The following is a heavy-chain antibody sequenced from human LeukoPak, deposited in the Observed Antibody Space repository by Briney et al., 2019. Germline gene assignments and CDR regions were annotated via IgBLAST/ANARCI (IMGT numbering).Heavy chain of an antibody. V-gene: IGHV4-61*08. D-gene: IGHD2-2*01. CDR3: ARLRRADIVVVPAHDAFDI. CDR2: IYYSGST. J-gene: IGHJ3*02. CDR1: GGSISSGDYY. Sequence: SETLSLTCTVSGGSISSGDYYWSWIRQPPGKGLEWIGYIYYSGSTNYNPSLKSRVTISVDTSKNQFSLKLSSVTAADTAVYYCARLRRADIVVVPAHDAFDIWGQGTMVTVSS.